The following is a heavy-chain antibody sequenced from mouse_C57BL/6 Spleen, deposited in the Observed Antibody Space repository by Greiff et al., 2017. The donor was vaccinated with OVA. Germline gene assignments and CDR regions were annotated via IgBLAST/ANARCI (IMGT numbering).Heavy chain of an antibody. CDR1: GYTFTDYE. J-gene: IGHJ4*01. V-gene: IGHV1-15*01. CDR2: IDPETGGT. D-gene: IGHD2-5*01. Sequence: VQLQQSGAELVRPGASVTLSCKASGYTFTDYEMHWVKQTPVHGLEWIGAIDPETGGTAYNQKFKGKAILTADKSSSTAYMELRSLTSEDSAVYYCTRVEAYYSNYPYAMDYWGQGTSVTVSS. CDR3: TRVEAYYSNYPYAMDY.